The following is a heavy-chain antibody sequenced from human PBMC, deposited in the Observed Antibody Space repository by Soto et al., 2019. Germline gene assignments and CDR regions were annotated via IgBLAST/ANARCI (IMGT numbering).Heavy chain of an antibody. D-gene: IGHD1-26*01. CDR3: ARAGATARNASDI. Sequence: PGGAPRLSCGASGFTFCSYGMHWVRQAPGKGLEWVAVIWYDGSNKYYADSVKGRFTISRDNSKNTLYLQMNSLRAEDTAVYYCARAGATARNASDISGQYTMVTVSS. J-gene: IGHJ3*02. V-gene: IGHV3-33*01. CDR1: GFTFCSYG. CDR2: IWYDGSNK.